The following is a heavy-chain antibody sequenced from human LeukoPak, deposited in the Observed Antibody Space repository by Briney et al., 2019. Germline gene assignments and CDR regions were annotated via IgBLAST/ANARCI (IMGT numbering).Heavy chain of an antibody. J-gene: IGHJ4*02. D-gene: IGHD6-13*01. CDR1: RFILSDYA. CDR2: ISYDGINK. Sequence: GALRLSFSASRFILSDYAMQLVRQGPSQGPELVSVISYDGINKFYADSVRGRFTISRDNFQNTLYLQMDSLRAEDTALYYCARRRNPGREAAGLDYWGQGTLATVSS. CDR3: ARRRNPGREAAGLDY. V-gene: IGHV3-30*01.